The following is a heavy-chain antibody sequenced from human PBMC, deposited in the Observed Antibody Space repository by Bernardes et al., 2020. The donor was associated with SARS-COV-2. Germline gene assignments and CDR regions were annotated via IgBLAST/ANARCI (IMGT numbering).Heavy chain of an antibody. CDR3: AKRRVEWELLHYFDS. Sequence: GSSLKVSCEFSGFTFRSYTMNWVRKAPGKGLEWVSTITDSGDSTYYADSVKGRFTISRDNSKDRLYLQMNSLRAEDTAVYFCAKRRVEWELLHYFDSWGQGTLVTVSS. CDR2: ITDSGDST. CDR1: GFTFRSYT. D-gene: IGHD1-26*01. V-gene: IGHV3-23*01. J-gene: IGHJ4*02.